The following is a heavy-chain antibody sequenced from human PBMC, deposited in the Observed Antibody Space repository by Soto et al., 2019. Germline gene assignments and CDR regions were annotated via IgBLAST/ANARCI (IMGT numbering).Heavy chain of an antibody. CDR1: GFTFSSYE. CDR2: ISSSGSTI. D-gene: IGHD3-10*01. CDR3: AREGSTFDY. V-gene: IGHV3-48*03. J-gene: IGHJ4*02. Sequence: LRLSCAASGFTFSSYEMNWVRQAPGKGLEWVSYISSSGSTIYYADSVKGRFTISRDNAKNSLYLQMNSLRAEDTAVYYCAREGSTFDYWGQGTLVTVSS.